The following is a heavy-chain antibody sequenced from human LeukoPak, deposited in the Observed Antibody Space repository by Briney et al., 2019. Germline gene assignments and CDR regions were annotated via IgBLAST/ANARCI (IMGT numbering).Heavy chain of an antibody. CDR1: GYTFTGYY. CDR2: ISAYNGNT. CDR3: ARVVSGYSYGYGYYYYMDV. Sequence: ASVKVSCKASGYTFTGYYLHWVRQAPGQGLEWMGWISAYNGNTNYAQKLQGRVTMTTDTSTSTAYMELRSLRSDDTAVYYCARVVSGYSYGYGYYYYMDVWGKGTTVTVSS. D-gene: IGHD5-18*01. J-gene: IGHJ6*03. V-gene: IGHV1-18*04.